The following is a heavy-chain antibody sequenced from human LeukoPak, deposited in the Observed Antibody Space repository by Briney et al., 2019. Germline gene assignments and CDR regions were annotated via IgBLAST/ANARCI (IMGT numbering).Heavy chain of an antibody. CDR2: INHSGST. D-gene: IGHD6-13*01. J-gene: IGHJ2*01. Sequence: SETLSLTCAVYGGSFSGYYWSWIRQPPGKGLEWIGEINHSGSTNYNPSLKSRVTILVDTSKNQFSLKLSSVTAADTAVYYCAWGIASAFTEAWYFDLWGRGTLVTVSS. V-gene: IGHV4-34*01. CDR1: GGSFSGYY. CDR3: AWGIASAFTEAWYFDL.